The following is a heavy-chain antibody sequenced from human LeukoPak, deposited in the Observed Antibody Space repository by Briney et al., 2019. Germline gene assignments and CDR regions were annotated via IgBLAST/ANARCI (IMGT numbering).Heavy chain of an antibody. Sequence: PSQTLSLTCTVSGGSISSGDYYWSWLRQPPGKGLEWIGYIYYSGSTYYNPSLKRRVTISVDTSKNQFSLKLSSVTAADTAVYYCARAPVTLPPLAFDIWGQGTMVTVSS. CDR2: IYYSGST. CDR1: GGSISSGDYY. J-gene: IGHJ3*02. CDR3: ARAPVTLPPLAFDI. D-gene: IGHD2-21*02. V-gene: IGHV4-30-4*01.